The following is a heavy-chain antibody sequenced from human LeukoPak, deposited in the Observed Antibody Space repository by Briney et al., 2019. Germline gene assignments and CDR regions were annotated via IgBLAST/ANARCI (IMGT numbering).Heavy chain of an antibody. J-gene: IGHJ6*02. CDR1: GGSITNDNW. V-gene: IGHV4-4*02. Sequence: PSETLSLTCAVTGGSITNDNWWSWVRQPPGKGLEWIGEIYHSGSTKCNPSLKSRVIMSVDKSKNQFSLNLTSVTAADTAVYYCARCVDYYYYGMDVWGQGTTVTVSS. CDR3: ARCVDYYYYGMDV. CDR2: IYHSGST.